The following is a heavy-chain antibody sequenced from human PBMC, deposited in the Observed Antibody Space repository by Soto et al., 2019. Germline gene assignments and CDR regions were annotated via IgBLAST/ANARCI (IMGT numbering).Heavy chain of an antibody. CDR1: GGTFSSYA. D-gene: IGHD3-22*01. Sequence: ASVKVSCKASGGTFSSYAISWVRQAPGQGLEWMGGIIPIFGTANYAQKFQGRVTITADESTSTAYMELSSLRSEDTAVYYCARSGYDRVIRDAFDIWGQGTMVTVSS. CDR3: ARSGYDRVIRDAFDI. J-gene: IGHJ3*02. V-gene: IGHV1-69*13. CDR2: IIPIFGTA.